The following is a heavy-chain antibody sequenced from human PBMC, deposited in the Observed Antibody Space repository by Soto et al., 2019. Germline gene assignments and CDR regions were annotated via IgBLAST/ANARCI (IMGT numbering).Heavy chain of an antibody. D-gene: IGHD4-17*01. V-gene: IGHV3-21*01. J-gene: IGHJ4*02. CDR3: ASRKTTVVTVDY. CDR2: ISSSSSYI. Sequence: PGGSLRLSCAASGFTFSSYSMNWVRQAPGKGLEWVSSISSSSSYIYYADSVKGRFTISRDNAKNSLYLQMNSLRAEDTAVYYCASRKTTVVTVDYWGQGTLVTVSS. CDR1: GFTFSSYS.